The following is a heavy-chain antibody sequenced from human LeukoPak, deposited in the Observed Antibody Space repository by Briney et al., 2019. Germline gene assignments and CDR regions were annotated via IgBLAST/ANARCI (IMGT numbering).Heavy chain of an antibody. D-gene: IGHD3-22*01. CDR2: IKQDGSEK. V-gene: IGHV3-7*01. CDR3: ARIFSYYDSSGYAYYFDY. CDR1: GFPFSSYW. J-gene: IGHJ4*02. Sequence: GSLRLSCAASGFPFSSYWMSWVRQAPGKGLEWVANIKQDGSEKYYVDSVKGRFTISRDNAKNSLYLQMNSLRAEDTAVYYCARIFSYYDSSGYAYYFDYWGQGTLVTVSS.